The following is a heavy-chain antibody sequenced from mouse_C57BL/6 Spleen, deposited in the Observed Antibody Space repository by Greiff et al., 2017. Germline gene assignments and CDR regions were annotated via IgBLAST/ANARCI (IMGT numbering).Heavy chain of an antibody. CDR3: ARSWDGWYFDV. D-gene: IGHD4-1*01. J-gene: IGHJ1*03. Sequence: VQRVESGAELVKPGASVKISCKASGYAFSSYWMNWVKQRPGKGLEWIGQIYPGDGDTNYNGKFKGKATLTADKSSSTAYMQLSSLTSEDSAVYFCARSWDGWYFDVWGTGTTVTVSS. CDR1: GYAFSSYW. CDR2: IYPGDGDT. V-gene: IGHV1-80*01.